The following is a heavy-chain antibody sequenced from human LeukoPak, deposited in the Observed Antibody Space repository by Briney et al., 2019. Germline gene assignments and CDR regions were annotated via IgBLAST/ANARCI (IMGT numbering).Heavy chain of an antibody. CDR2: IGSTGRTI. CDR1: GFSFSSGT. Sequence: GGSLRLSCAASGFSFSSGTMNWVRQAPGKGLEWISYIGSTGRTIYYADSVKGRFTISRDNTKNSLYLQMNSLRAEDTAVYHCVRDFDYWGQGTLVTVSS. CDR3: VRDFDY. V-gene: IGHV3-48*03. J-gene: IGHJ4*02.